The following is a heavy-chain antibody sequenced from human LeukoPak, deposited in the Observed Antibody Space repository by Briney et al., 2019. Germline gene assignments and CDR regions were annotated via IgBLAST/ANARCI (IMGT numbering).Heavy chain of an antibody. CDR3: ARAGTSGDRSFDY. J-gene: IGHJ4*02. CDR1: GYSFTNYW. CDR2: IYPGDSDT. V-gene: IGHV5-51*01. Sequence: PGASLKISCKGSGYSFTNYWIGWVRQMPGKGLEWMGIIYPGDSDTRYNPSFQGQVTISADKSITTAYLQWSSLKASDTAMYYCARAGTSGDRSFDYWGQGTLVTVSS. D-gene: IGHD2-21*02.